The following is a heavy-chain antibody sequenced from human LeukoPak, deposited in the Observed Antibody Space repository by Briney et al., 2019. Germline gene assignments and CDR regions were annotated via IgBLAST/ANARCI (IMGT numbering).Heavy chain of an antibody. CDR2: ISSSSSTI. D-gene: IGHD1-26*01. Sequence: EPGGSLRLSCAASGFTFSSYSMNWVRQAPGKGLEWVSYISSSSSTIYYADSVKGRFTISRDNAKNSLYLQMNSLRAEDTAVYYCARDPYSGSYGNYYYYFMDVWGKGTTVTISS. CDR3: ARDPYSGSYGNYYYYFMDV. J-gene: IGHJ6*03. V-gene: IGHV3-48*01. CDR1: GFTFSSYS.